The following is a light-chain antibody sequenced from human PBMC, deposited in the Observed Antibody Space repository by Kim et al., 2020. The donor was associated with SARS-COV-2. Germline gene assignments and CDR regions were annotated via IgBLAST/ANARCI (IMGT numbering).Light chain of an antibody. CDR2: LGS. J-gene: IGKJ2*01. CDR3: MQALQTPRT. CDR1: QILLHSNGYNY. Sequence: EPPSISCRSSQILLHSNGYNYLDWYLQKPGQSPQLLIYLGSNRASGVPDRFSGSGSGTDFTLKISRVEAEDVGVYYCMQALQTPRTFGQGTKLEI. V-gene: IGKV2-28*01.